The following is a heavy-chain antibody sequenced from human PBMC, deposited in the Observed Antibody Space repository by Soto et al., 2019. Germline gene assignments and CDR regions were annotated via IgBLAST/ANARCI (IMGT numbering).Heavy chain of an antibody. CDR1: GGTFSSYT. Sequence: QVQLVQSGAEVKKPGSSVKVSCKASGGTFSSYTISWVRQAPGQGLEWMGGIIPILGIANYAQKFQGRVTITADKSTSTAYMELSSLRSEDTSVYYCARDGSGIDAFDIWGQGTMVSVSS. V-gene: IGHV1-69*08. D-gene: IGHD3-10*01. J-gene: IGHJ3*02. CDR2: IIPILGIA. CDR3: ARDGSGIDAFDI.